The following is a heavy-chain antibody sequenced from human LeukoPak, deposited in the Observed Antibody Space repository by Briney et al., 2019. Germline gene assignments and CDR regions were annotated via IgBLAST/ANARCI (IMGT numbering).Heavy chain of an antibody. Sequence: GGSLRLSCAASGFTFSSYSMNWVRQAPGKGLEWVSYISSSSSTIYYADSVKGRFTISRDNAKNSLYLQMNSLRAEDTAVYYCAREDYYDSSGHYAFDIWGQGTMVTVSS. CDR3: AREDYYDSSGHYAFDI. CDR1: GFTFSSYS. J-gene: IGHJ3*02. V-gene: IGHV3-48*01. D-gene: IGHD3-22*01. CDR2: ISSSSSTI.